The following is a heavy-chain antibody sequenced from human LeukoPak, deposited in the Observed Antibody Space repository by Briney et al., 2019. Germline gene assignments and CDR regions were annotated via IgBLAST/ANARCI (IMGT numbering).Heavy chain of an antibody. Sequence: GGSLRLSCAASGFTFSSYSMNWVRQAPGKGLEWVSAISGSGGSTYYADSVKGRFTISRDNSKNTLYLQMNSLRAEDTAVYYCARGGPVEMATNDAFDIWGQGTMVTVSS. CDR2: ISGSGGST. J-gene: IGHJ3*02. CDR3: ARGGPVEMATNDAFDI. D-gene: IGHD5-24*01. V-gene: IGHV3-23*01. CDR1: GFTFSSYS.